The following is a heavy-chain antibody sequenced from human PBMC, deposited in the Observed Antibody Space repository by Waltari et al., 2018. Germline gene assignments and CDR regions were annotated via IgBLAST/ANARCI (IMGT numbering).Heavy chain of an antibody. CDR3: ARSRDRGPSGPGY. D-gene: IGHD3-10*01. V-gene: IGHV3-74*01. CDR1: GFTFGSYW. CDR2: IYSGEANT. Sequence: EVQLVESGGGLVQPGGSLRLSCAASGFTFGSYWVYWVRQAPGNGLVWVTRIYSGEANTSYAASVKGRFTISRDKAKNTLYLQITSLRAEDTAVYYCARSRDRGPSGPGYWGQGTLVTVSS. J-gene: IGHJ4*02.